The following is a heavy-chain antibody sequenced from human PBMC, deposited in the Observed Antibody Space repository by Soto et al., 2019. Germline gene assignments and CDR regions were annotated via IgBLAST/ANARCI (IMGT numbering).Heavy chain of an antibody. J-gene: IGHJ3*02. CDR1: GVTLSNAW. Sequence: EVRLVESGGGLVKPGGSLRLSCAASGVTLSNAWMNWVRQAPGKGLEWVGRIKSETHGGTTDYAAPVKGRFTISGDDSKNTLYLQMNSLKIEDTAVYYCTTGGTYYYDSSVLGAFDIWGQGTMVTVSS. CDR3: TTGGTYYYDSSVLGAFDI. V-gene: IGHV3-15*07. D-gene: IGHD3-22*01. CDR2: IKSETHGGTT.